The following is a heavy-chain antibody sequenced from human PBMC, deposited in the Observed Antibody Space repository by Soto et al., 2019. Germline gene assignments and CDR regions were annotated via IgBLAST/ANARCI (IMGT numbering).Heavy chain of an antibody. CDR2: ISYDGSNK. J-gene: IGHJ4*02. D-gene: IGHD4-17*01. Sequence: GSLRLSCAASGFTFSSYGMHWARQAPGKGLEWVAVISYDGSNKYYADSVKGRFTISRDNSKNTLYLQMNSLRAEDTAVYYCAKDSYYGDLKYYFDYWGQGTLVTVSS. V-gene: IGHV3-30*18. CDR3: AKDSYYGDLKYYFDY. CDR1: GFTFSSYG.